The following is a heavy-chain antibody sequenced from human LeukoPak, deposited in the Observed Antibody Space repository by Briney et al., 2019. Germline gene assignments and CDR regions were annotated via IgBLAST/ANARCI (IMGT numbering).Heavy chain of an antibody. J-gene: IGHJ5*01. Sequence: GGSLRLSCVASGFTFNKYGVHWVRQAPGKGLEWMAVIWYDGSYEYFADSVKGRLAISRDNDKNTVTLQMNSLRVEDTAVYYCARDGSGLAVRGWFDFWGQGTLVTVSS. D-gene: IGHD3-10*01. CDR3: ARDGSGLAVRGWFDF. CDR2: IWYDGSYE. CDR1: GFTFNKYG. V-gene: IGHV3-33*01.